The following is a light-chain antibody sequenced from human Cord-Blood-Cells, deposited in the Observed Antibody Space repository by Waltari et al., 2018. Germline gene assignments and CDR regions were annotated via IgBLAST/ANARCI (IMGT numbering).Light chain of an antibody. CDR2: AAS. J-gene: IGKJ3*01. CDR3: QQSYSTPLFT. V-gene: IGKV1-39*01. CDR1: QSISSY. Sequence: DIHMTQSPSSLSASVGDSVTITCRASQSISSYLNWYQQKPGKAPKLLIYAASSLQSGVPSRFSGSGAGTDFTLTISSLQPEDFATYYCQQSYSTPLFTFGPGTKVDIK.